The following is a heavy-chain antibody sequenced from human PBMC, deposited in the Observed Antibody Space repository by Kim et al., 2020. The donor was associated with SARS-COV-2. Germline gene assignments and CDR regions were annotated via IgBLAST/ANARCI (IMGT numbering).Heavy chain of an antibody. CDR1: GGSFSGYY. D-gene: IGHD3-22*01. CDR3: ARTSSGYVDY. CDR2: INHSGST. V-gene: IGHV4-34*01. J-gene: IGHJ4*02. Sequence: SETLSLTCAVYGGSFSGYYWSWIRQPPGKGLEWIGEINHSGSTNYNPSLKSRVTISVDTSKNQFSLKLSSVTAADTAVYYCARTSSGYVDYWGQGTLVTV.